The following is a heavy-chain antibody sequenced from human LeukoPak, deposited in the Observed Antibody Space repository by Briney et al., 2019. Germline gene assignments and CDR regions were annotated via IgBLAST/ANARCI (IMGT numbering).Heavy chain of an antibody. CDR3: ARAQETYYYDSSGLDY. Sequence: ASVKVSCKASGYTFTSYYMHWVRQAPGRGLEWMGIINPSGGSTSYAQKFQGRVTMTRDTSTSTVYMELSSLRSEDTAVYYCARAQETYYYDSSGLDYWGQGTLVTVSS. J-gene: IGHJ4*02. CDR1: GYTFTSYY. CDR2: INPSGGST. V-gene: IGHV1-46*01. D-gene: IGHD3-22*01.